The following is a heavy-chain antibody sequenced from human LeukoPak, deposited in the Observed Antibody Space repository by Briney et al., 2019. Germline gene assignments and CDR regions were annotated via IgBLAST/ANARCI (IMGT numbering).Heavy chain of an antibody. CDR3: ARVITFGGVIVQEYYFDY. CDR1: GFTFDDYG. CDR2: INWNGGST. J-gene: IGHJ4*02. Sequence: GGSLRLSCAASGFTFDDYGMSWVRQAPGKGLEWGSGINWNGGSTGYADSVKARFTISRDNAKNSLYLQMNSLRAEETALYHRARVITFGGVIVQEYYFDYWGKGTLVTVSS. D-gene: IGHD3-16*02. V-gene: IGHV3-20*01.